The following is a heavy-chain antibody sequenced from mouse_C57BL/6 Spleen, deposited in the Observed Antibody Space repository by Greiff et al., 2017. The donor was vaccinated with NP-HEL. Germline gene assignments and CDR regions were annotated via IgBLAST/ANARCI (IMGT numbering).Heavy chain of an antibody. D-gene: IGHD4-1*01. Sequence: QVQLQQPGAELVMPGASVKLSCKASGYTFTSYWMHWVKQRPGQGLEWIGEIDPSDSYTTYNQKFKGKSTLTVDESSSTAYMQLSSLTSEDSAVYYYARLTGAWFADWGQGTLVTVSA. CDR3: ARLTGAWFAD. CDR2: IDPSDSYT. V-gene: IGHV1-69*01. CDR1: GYTFTSYW. J-gene: IGHJ3*01.